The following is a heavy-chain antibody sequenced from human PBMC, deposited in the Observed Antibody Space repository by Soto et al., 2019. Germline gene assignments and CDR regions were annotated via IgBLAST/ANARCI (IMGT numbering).Heavy chain of an antibody. V-gene: IGHV4-59*01. Sequence: SETLSLTCTVSGGSISSYYWSWIRQPPGNXLEWIGYIYYSGSTNYNPSLKSRVTISVDTSKNQFSLKLSSVTAADTAVYYCARGPSIAYYDFWSGYYTSPYYYGMDVWGQGTTVTVSS. CDR3: ARGPSIAYYDFWSGYYTSPYYYGMDV. D-gene: IGHD3-3*01. J-gene: IGHJ6*02. CDR1: GGSISSYY. CDR2: IYYSGST.